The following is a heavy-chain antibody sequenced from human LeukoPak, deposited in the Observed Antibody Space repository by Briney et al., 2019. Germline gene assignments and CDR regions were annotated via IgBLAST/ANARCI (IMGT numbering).Heavy chain of an antibody. Sequence: ASVKVSCKASGYSFNKQAISWVRQAPGQGPEWMGWVNSNNGNTKYAPHLQGRVTMTVDTSTSTAYMELRSLRSDDDTAVYYCARVAPGVNYIDYWGQGTLVTVSS. CDR2: VNSNNGNT. J-gene: IGHJ4*02. CDR3: ARVAPGVNYIDY. V-gene: IGHV1-18*01. D-gene: IGHD2-8*01. CDR1: GYSFNKQA.